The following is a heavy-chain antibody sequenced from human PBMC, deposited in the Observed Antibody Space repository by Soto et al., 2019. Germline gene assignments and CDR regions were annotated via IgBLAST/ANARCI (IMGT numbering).Heavy chain of an antibody. V-gene: IGHV1-2*06. CDR3: ARTYYDILTGYYPFDY. J-gene: IGHJ4*02. CDR1: GYSFTDYH. CDR2: INPNSGGT. D-gene: IGHD3-9*01. Sequence: ASVKVSCKASGYSFTDYHIHWVRQAPGQGLEWLGRINPNSGGTNYAQKFQGRVTMTRDTSISTAYMELSRLRSDDTAVYYCARTYYDILTGYYPFDYWGQGTLVTVS.